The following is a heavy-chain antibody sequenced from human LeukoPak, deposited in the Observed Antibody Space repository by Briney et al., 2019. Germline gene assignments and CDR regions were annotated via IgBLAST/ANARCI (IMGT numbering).Heavy chain of an antibody. J-gene: IGHJ4*02. CDR2: INPSGGTT. CDR3: ARDLRDSSGYYYPLGY. D-gene: IGHD3-22*01. V-gene: IGHV1-46*01. Sequence: GASVKVSCKASGYTFTSYYMHWVRQAPGQGLEWMGIINPSGGTTSYAQKFQGRVTMTRDTSTSTVYMELSSQRSEDTAVYYCARDLRDSSGYYYPLGYWGQGTLVTVSS. CDR1: GYTFTSYY.